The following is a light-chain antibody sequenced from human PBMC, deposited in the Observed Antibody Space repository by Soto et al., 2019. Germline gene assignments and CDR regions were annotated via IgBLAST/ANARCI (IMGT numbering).Light chain of an antibody. V-gene: IGKV2-28*01. CDR2: LGS. CDR3: MQRLENFRK. CDR1: HSLLHSNGYNY. Sequence: DIVMTQSPLSLSVTPGEPASISCSSSHSLLHSNGYNYLDWYLQKPGQSPQLLIYLGSNRASGVPDRFSGSGSDTYFTLEISRVEADDVGVYYCMQRLENFRKFGQGTKVDIK. J-gene: IGKJ1*01.